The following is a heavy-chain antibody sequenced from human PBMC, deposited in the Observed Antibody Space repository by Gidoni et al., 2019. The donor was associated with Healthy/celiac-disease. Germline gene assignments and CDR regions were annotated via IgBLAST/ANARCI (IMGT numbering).Heavy chain of an antibody. J-gene: IGHJ3*02. Sequence: QVQLQESGPGLVKPSETLSLTCTVSGGSISSYYWSWIRQPPGKGLEWTGYIYYSGSNNYNPALKRRVTISVDTSKNQFSLKLSSVTAADTAVYYCARQIAVAGGGDAFDIWGQGTMVTVSS. V-gene: IGHV4-59*08. CDR1: GGSISSYY. CDR2: IYYSGSN. CDR3: ARQIAVAGGGDAFDI. D-gene: IGHD6-19*01.